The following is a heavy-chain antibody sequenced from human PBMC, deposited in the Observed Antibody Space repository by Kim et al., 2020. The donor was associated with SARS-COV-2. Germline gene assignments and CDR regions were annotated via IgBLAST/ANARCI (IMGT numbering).Heavy chain of an antibody. CDR3: ARDWQTFYGDYGMDV. CDR1: GYTFTSYA. D-gene: IGHD4-17*01. J-gene: IGHJ6*02. Sequence: ASVKVSCKASGYTFTSYAMHWVRQAPGQRLEWMGWINAGNGNTKYSQKFQGRVTITRDTSASTAYMELSSLRSEDTAVYYCARDWQTFYGDYGMDVWGQGTTVTVSS. CDR2: INAGNGNT. V-gene: IGHV1-3*01.